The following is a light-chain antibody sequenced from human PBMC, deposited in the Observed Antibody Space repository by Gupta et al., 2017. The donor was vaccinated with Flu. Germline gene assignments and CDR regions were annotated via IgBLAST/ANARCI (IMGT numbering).Light chain of an antibody. CDR3: QQFGSIPFT. Sequence: APLSLSPGERATLSCRASRHVSTNFLAWYQQKPGQPPRLLMSEENYRATGTPDRFSGSGSGTEFTLTISSLEPGDVAVYYCQQFGSIPFTFGPGTKLDIK. J-gene: IGKJ3*01. CDR1: RHVSTNF. V-gene: IGKV3-20*01. CDR2: EEN.